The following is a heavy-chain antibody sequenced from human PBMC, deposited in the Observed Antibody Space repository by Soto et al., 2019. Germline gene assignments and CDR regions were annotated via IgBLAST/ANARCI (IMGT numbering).Heavy chain of an antibody. V-gene: IGHV3-64*01. CDR2: ISSNGGTT. Sequence: EVQLAESGGGMVQPGGSLRLSCVASGFTFSSYDRHRVRQAPGKGLEYVSSISSNGGTTYYGNSVKGRFTISRDNSKNTLYLQTGSLRAEDMAVYYCVRRVSGNYDYWGQGTLVTVSS. CDR3: VRRVSGNYDY. J-gene: IGHJ4*02. CDR1: GFTFSSYD. D-gene: IGHD1-7*01.